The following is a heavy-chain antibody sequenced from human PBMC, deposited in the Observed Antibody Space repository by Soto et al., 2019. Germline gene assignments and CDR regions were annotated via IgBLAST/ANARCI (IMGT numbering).Heavy chain of an antibody. CDR2: ISYDGSNK. D-gene: IGHD3-22*01. CDR1: GFTFSRDG. Sequence: PGGSLRLSCAASGFTFSRDGMHWVRQAPGKGLEWVAVISYDGSNKYYADSVNGRFTIYRDNSKNTLYLQMNSRRAEDPAVYYCAKAMGSYYDSSGFDYWGQGTLVTVSS. J-gene: IGHJ4*02. CDR3: AKAMGSYYDSSGFDY. V-gene: IGHV3-30*18.